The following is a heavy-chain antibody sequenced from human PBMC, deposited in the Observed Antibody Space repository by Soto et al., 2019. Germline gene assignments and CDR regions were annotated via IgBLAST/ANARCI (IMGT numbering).Heavy chain of an antibody. CDR3: ARYTQYSGSLYFDY. Sequence: GESLKISCKGSGYGFTSYWIGWVRQMPGKGLEWMGIIFPGDSDTRYSPSFQGQVTISADKSISTAYLQWSSLKASDTAMYYCARYTQYSGSLYFDYWGQGTLVTVSS. J-gene: IGHJ4*02. D-gene: IGHD1-26*01. CDR1: GYGFTSYW. CDR2: IFPGDSDT. V-gene: IGHV5-51*01.